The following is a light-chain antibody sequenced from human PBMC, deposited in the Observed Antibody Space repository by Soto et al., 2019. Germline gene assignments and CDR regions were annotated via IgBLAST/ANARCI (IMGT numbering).Light chain of an antibody. V-gene: IGKV3-20*01. CDR3: QQYVSWT. CDR1: QTLGSNH. J-gene: IGKJ1*01. Sequence: EIVLTQSPGTLSGSPGERATLSCRASQTLGSNHLAGYQQKPGQAPSLRSYGTSSRATGIPDRFSGSGSGTDFTLTITRLEPEDSAIYYCQQYVSWTFGQGTKVEI. CDR2: GTS.